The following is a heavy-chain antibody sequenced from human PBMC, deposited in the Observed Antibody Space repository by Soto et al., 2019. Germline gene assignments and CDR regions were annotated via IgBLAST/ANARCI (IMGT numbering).Heavy chain of an antibody. CDR3: ARDPYLNYYGSGSYPAGFDP. CDR1: GGSFSGYY. V-gene: IGHV4-34*01. Sequence: PSETLSLTCAVYGGSFSGYYWSWIRQPPGKGLEWIGEINHSGSTNYNPSLKSRVTISVDTSKNQFSLKLSSVTAADTAVYYCARDPYLNYYGSGSYPAGFDPWGQGTLVTV. D-gene: IGHD3-10*01. J-gene: IGHJ5*02. CDR2: INHSGST.